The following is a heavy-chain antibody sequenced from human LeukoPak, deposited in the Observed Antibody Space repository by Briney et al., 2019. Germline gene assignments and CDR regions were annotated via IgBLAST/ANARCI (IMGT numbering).Heavy chain of an antibody. CDR1: GFTFSNYA. J-gene: IGHJ4*02. Sequence: EGSLRLSCAASGFTFSNYAMSWVRQAPGKGLEWVSAISGSGGSTYYADSVKGRFTISRDNSKNTLYLQTNSLRAEDTAVYYCAKEAYCGGDCYFDYWGQGTLVTVSS. V-gene: IGHV3-23*01. CDR3: AKEAYCGGDCYFDY. D-gene: IGHD2-21*02. CDR2: ISGSGGST.